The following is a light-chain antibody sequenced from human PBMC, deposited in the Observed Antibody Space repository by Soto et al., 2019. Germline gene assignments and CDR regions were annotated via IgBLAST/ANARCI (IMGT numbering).Light chain of an antibody. Sequence: EIVMTQSPATLSVSPGERATLSCRASQSVTSNLAWYQQKPGQPPRRLIYGASTRATGIPARFSGSGSGTEFTLTISSLQSEDFAVYYCQQYNNWPLTFGGGTKV. CDR1: QSVTSN. J-gene: IGKJ4*01. V-gene: IGKV3-15*01. CDR2: GAS. CDR3: QQYNNWPLT.